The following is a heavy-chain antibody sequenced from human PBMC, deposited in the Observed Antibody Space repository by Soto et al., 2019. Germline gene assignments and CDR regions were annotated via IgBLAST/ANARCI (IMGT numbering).Heavy chain of an antibody. V-gene: IGHV3-11*05. D-gene: IGHD3-10*01. CDR1: GFTFSDYY. Sequence: QVQLVESGGGLVKPGGSLRLSCAASGFTFSDYYMSWIRQAPGKGLEWVSYISSSSSYTNYADSVKGRFTISRDNAKNSLYLQKNSLRAVDTAVYYCARDVRHYYGSGSLIWGQGTLVTVSS. J-gene: IGHJ4*02. CDR2: ISSSSSYT. CDR3: ARDVRHYYGSGSLI.